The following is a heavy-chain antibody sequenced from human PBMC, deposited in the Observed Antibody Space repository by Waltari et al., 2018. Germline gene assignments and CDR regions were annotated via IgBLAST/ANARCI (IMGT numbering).Heavy chain of an antibody. J-gene: IGHJ4*02. CDR3: ARFAWNYGSDY. Sequence: QLQLQESGPGLVKPSETLSLTCTVSGGSISSSSYYWGWIRQPPGKGLEWIGSIYYSGRTYYNPSLKIRVTISVDTSKNQFSLKLSSVTAADTAVYYCARFAWNYGSDYWGQGTLVTVSS. V-gene: IGHV4-39*07. D-gene: IGHD1-7*01. CDR2: IYYSGRT. CDR1: GGSISSSSYY.